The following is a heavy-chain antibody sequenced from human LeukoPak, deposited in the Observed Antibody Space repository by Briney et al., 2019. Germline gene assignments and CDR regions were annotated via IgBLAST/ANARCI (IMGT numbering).Heavy chain of an antibody. CDR1: GGSISSSSYY. CDR2: IYYSGST. D-gene: IGHD3-10*01. Sequence: PSETLSLTCTVSGGSISSSSYYWGWIRQPPGKGLEWIGSIYYSGSTYYNPSPKSRVTISVDTSKNQFSLKLSSVTAADTAVYYCARGHRYYGSGSYRYYYYYYMDVWGKGTTVTVSS. CDR3: ARGHRYYGSGSYRYYYYYYMDV. J-gene: IGHJ6*03. V-gene: IGHV4-39*07.